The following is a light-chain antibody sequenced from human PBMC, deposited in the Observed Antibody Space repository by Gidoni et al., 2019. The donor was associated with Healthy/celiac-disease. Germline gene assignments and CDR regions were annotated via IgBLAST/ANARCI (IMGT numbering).Light chain of an antibody. J-gene: IGKJ4*01. CDR3: QQRSHWPPLT. V-gene: IGKV3-11*01. CDR2: DAS. CDR1: QSVRRY. Sequence: EMVLTQSPATPSLSPGERATLSSRASQSVRRYLALYKQKPGQDPRLLIYDASTRATVTPARFSVSGSGSAFTLTISSLVPEAFAVSYCQQRSHWPPLTFGGGTKVEIK.